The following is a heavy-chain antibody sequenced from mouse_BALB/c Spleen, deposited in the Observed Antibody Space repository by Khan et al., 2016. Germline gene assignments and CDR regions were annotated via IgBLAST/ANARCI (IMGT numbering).Heavy chain of an antibody. CDR2: IDPENGDT. D-gene: IGHD2-13*01. CDR3: NGIYYGGDVYFDY. Sequence: VQLQQSGAELVRSGASVKLSCTASVFNIKDYYMHWVKQRPEQGLEWIGWIDPENGDTEYAPKFQGKATMTADTSSNAAYLPFSSLTSEDSAVYYCNGIYYGGDVYFDYWGQGTTRTVSS. V-gene: IGHV14-4*02. CDR1: VFNIKDYY. J-gene: IGHJ2*01.